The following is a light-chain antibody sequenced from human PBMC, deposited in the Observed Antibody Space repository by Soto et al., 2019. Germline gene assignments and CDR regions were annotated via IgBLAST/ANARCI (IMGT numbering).Light chain of an antibody. CDR2: GAS. Sequence: VRTQSPPTLSVSAGERATPSGRASQSVSTNLAWYQQKPGQAPRLLIYGASTRATGIPARFSGSGSGTDFTLTISSLEPEDFAVYYCQQRSKWPWTFGQGSKVDI. J-gene: IGKJ1*01. CDR3: QQRSKWPWT. V-gene: IGKV3-11*01. CDR1: QSVSTN.